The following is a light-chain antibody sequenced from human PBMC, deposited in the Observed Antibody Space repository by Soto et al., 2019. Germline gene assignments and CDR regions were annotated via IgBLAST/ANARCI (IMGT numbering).Light chain of an antibody. V-gene: IGLV2-14*01. J-gene: IGLJ1*01. CDR3: SSYTSSSTYV. CDR2: DVS. Sequence: QSALTQPASVSGSPGQSITISCTGTSSDVGGYNYVSWYQQHPGKAPKLMIYDVSNRPSGVSNRFSGSTSGTTASLTISGLQAEDEADYYCSSYTSSSTYVFGTGTKVTVL. CDR1: SSDVGGYNY.